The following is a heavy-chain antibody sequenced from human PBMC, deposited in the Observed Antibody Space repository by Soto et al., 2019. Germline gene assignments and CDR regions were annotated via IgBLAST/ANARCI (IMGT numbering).Heavy chain of an antibody. CDR2: VYHTGDT. CDR1: GASLTSGTFY. Sequence: SETLSLTCTVSGASLTSGTFYWSWVRQPPGKGLELIGYVYHTGDTKYNPSLQSRVTISLDTSKNQFSLKLKSVTAADTAIYHCASESTIWGQGALVTVSS. CDR3: ASESTI. V-gene: IGHV4-61*01. D-gene: IGHD2-2*01. J-gene: IGHJ4*02.